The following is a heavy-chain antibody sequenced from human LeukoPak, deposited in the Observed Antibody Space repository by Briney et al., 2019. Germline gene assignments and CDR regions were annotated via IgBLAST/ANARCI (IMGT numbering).Heavy chain of an antibody. CDR1: RFTFSNYA. Sequence: GGSLRLSCVAARFTFSNYAMHWVRQAPGKGLEWVAVISYDGTNEHYADSVKGRFTISRDNSKNTLYLQMNRLRAEDTARYYCAKDRQQLANLDYWGQGTLVTVSS. V-gene: IGHV3-30-3*01. CDR2: ISYDGTNE. J-gene: IGHJ4*02. D-gene: IGHD6-13*01. CDR3: AKDRQQLANLDY.